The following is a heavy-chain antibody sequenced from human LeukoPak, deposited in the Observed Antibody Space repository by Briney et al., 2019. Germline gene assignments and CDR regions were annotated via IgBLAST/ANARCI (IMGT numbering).Heavy chain of an antibody. V-gene: IGHV4-59*01. J-gene: IGHJ4*02. CDR3: ARGVPEYYDFWSGYFYYFDY. CDR2: IYYSGST. D-gene: IGHD3-3*01. CDR1: GGSISSYY. Sequence: KSSETLSLTCTVSGGSISSYYWSWIRQPPGKGLEWIGYIYYSGSTNYNPSLKSRVTISVDTSKNQFSLKLTPVTAADTAVYYCARGVPEYYDFWSGYFYYFDYWGQGTLVTVSS.